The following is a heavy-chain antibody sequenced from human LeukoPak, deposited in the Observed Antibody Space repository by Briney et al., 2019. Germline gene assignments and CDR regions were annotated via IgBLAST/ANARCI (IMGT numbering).Heavy chain of an antibody. Sequence: GGSLRLLCAASGHPYSRYEMMWVPHARGKGLEGGSYNSSSCSTIYYTDSVRGRFTISRDNAKNSLYLQRNSLRAEDTAVYYCARDDGYSSSWYYFDYWGQGTLVTVSS. J-gene: IGHJ4*02. D-gene: IGHD6-13*01. CDR2: NSSSCSTI. V-gene: IGHV3-48*03. CDR3: ARDDGYSSSWYYFDY. CDR1: GHPYSRYE.